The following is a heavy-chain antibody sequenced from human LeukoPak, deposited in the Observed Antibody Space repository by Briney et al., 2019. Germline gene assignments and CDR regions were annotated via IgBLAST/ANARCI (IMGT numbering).Heavy chain of an antibody. CDR1: GGSISSYY. J-gene: IGHJ4*02. CDR2: IYYSGST. V-gene: IGHV4-59*08. Sequence: SETLSLTCTVSGGSISSYYWSWIRQPPGKGLEWIGYIYYSGSTNYNPSLKSRVTISVDTSKNQFSLKLSSVTAADTAVYYCARHGTMVRGVILDWGQGTLVTVSS. D-gene: IGHD3-10*01. CDR3: ARHGTMVRGVILD.